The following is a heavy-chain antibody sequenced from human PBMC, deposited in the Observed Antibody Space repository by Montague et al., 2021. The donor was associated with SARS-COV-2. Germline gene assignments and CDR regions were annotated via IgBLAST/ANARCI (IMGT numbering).Heavy chain of an antibody. CDR3: ARHLRVTTVTSHMYHYAMDV. CDR2: IHYSGST. Sequence: SETLSLTCSVSGDSISNYSRSWIRQSPGKGLEWIGYIHYSGSTNYNPSLTSRVTISVDTSKNQVSLKLTPVTAADTAVYYCARHLRVTTVTSHMYHYAMDVWGQGTTVTVSS. J-gene: IGHJ6*02. D-gene: IGHD4-11*01. CDR1: GDSISNYS. V-gene: IGHV4-59*08.